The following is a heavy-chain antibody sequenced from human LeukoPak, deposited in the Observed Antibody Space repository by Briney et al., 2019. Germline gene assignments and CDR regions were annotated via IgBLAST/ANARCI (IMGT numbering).Heavy chain of an antibody. D-gene: IGHD3-22*01. CDR3: ARGEPSAYDSSGYYDWFDP. J-gene: IGHJ5*02. CDR2: IYYSGST. Sequence: SETLSLTCTVSGGSISSYYWSWIRQPPGKGLEWIGYIYYSGSTNYNPSLKSRVTISVDTSKNQFSLKLSSVTAADTAVYYCARGEPSAYDSSGYYDWFDPWGQGTLVTVS. V-gene: IGHV4-59*08. CDR1: GGSISSYY.